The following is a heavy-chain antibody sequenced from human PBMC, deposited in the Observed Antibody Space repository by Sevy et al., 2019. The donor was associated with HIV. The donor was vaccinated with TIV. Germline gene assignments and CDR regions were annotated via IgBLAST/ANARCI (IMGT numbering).Heavy chain of an antibody. D-gene: IGHD5-12*01. Sequence: SETLSLTCAVYDGSFSGYYWSWIRQPPGKGLEWIGEINHSGSTNYNPSLKSRVTISVDTSKNQFSLKLSSVTAADTAVYYCARGGRWLQLPYFDYWGQGTLVTVSS. CDR1: DGSFSGYY. CDR2: INHSGST. CDR3: ARGGRWLQLPYFDY. V-gene: IGHV4-34*01. J-gene: IGHJ4*02.